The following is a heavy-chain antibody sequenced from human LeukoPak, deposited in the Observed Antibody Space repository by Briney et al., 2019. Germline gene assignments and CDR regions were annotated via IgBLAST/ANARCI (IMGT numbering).Heavy chain of an antibody. CDR3: AELGITMIGGV. CDR2: ISSSSSTI. V-gene: IGHV3-48*03. J-gene: IGHJ6*04. CDR1: GFTFSSYE. Sequence: GGSLSLSCAAYGFTFSSYEMNWVRQAPGKGLEWVSYISSSSSTIYYADSVKGRFTISRDNAKNSLYLQMNSLRAEDTAVYYCAELGITMIGGVWGKGTTVTISS. D-gene: IGHD3-10*02.